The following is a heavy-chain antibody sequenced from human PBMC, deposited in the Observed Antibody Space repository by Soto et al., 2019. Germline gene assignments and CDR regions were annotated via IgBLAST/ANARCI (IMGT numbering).Heavy chain of an antibody. Sequence: QVQLQQSGPGLVKPSQTLSLTCDIPGDSVSSNSAAWNWIRQTPSRGLEWLGRTYYRSKWYINYAVSTKSRITVNPDTSKNQFSLQLNSVTPEDTAVYYCARGSWDDVTGHYYMDVWGKGTTVTVSS. CDR3: ARGSWDDVTGHYYMDV. V-gene: IGHV6-1*01. CDR1: GDSVSSNSAA. J-gene: IGHJ6*03. CDR2: TYYRSKWYI. D-gene: IGHD1-1*01.